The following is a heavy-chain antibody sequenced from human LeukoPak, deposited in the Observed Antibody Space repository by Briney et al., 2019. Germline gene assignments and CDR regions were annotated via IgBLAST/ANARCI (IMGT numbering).Heavy chain of an antibody. D-gene: IGHD5-18*01. CDR2: TFGSGGSP. J-gene: IGHJ4*02. CDR1: GFTFGSFA. CDR3: GKTTAGYSSGQKPAWPVDY. Sequence: GGSLRLSCEASGFTFGSFAMYWVRQAPGKGLDWIAGTFGSGGSPHYADSVKGRFTISRDNSKNTVYLQINSLRAEDTAVYYCGKTTAGYSSGQKPAWPVDYWGQGTLVTVSS. V-gene: IGHV3-23*01.